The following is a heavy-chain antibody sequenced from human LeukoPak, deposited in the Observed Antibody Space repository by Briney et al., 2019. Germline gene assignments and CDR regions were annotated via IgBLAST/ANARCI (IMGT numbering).Heavy chain of an antibody. CDR1: GYSISSGYY. Sequence: SETLSLTCTVSGYSISSGYYWGWIRQPPGKGLEWIGSIYHSGSTYYNPSLKSRVTISVDTSKNQSSLKLSSVTAADTAVYYCAAMDTAMAVDYWGQGTLVTVSS. V-gene: IGHV4-38-2*02. J-gene: IGHJ4*02. CDR3: AAMDTAMAVDY. D-gene: IGHD5-18*01. CDR2: IYHSGST.